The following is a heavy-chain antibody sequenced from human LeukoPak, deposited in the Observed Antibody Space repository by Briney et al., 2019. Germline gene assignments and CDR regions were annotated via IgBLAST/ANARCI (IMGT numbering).Heavy chain of an antibody. V-gene: IGHV1-18*04. Sequence: ASVKVSCKASGYTFTSYYMHWVRQAPGQGLEWMGWISAYNGNANYAQKLQGRVTMTTDTSTSTAYMELRSLRSDDTAVYYCARDSGSYYGTDYWGQGTLVTVSS. CDR3: ARDSGSYYGTDY. CDR2: ISAYNGNA. J-gene: IGHJ4*02. D-gene: IGHD1-26*01. CDR1: GYTFTSYY.